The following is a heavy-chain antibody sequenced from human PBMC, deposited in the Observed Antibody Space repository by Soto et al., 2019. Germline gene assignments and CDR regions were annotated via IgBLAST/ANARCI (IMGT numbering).Heavy chain of an antibody. J-gene: IGHJ6*02. D-gene: IGHD3-10*01. CDR2: ISGSGGST. V-gene: IGHV3-23*01. CDR1: GFTFSSYA. CDR3: AKSLWFGELCGMDV. Sequence: PGGSLRLSCAASGFTFSSYAMSWVRQAPGKGLEWVSAISGSGGSTYYADSVKGRFTISRDNSKNTLYLQMNSLRPEDTAVYYCAKSLWFGELCGMDVWGQGTTVTVSS.